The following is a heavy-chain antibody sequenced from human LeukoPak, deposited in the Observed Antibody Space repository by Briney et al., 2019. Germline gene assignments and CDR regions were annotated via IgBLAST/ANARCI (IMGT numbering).Heavy chain of an antibody. CDR3: ARVGFSGSLPPTYYYGMDV. D-gene: IGHD3-10*01. Sequence: GRSLRLSCAASGFTFSSYGMHWVRQAPGKGLEWVAFISYDESNKYYADSVKGRFTISRDNSKNTLYLQMNSLRAEDTAVYYCARVGFSGSLPPTYYYGMDVWGQGTTVTVSS. CDR2: ISYDESNK. J-gene: IGHJ6*02. V-gene: IGHV3-30*03. CDR1: GFTFSSYG.